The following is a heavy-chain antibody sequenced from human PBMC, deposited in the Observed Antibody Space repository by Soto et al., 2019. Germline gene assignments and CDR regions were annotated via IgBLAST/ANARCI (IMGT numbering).Heavy chain of an antibody. V-gene: IGHV4-31*03. CDR3: ARDRRTAAPGYYGMDV. Sequence: SETLSLTCTVSGGSLNNGGYYWSWIRQHPGKGLEWIGYIYYSGSTEYNPSLKSRVTISVDTSKNQFSLKLTSVTAADTAVYYCARDRRTAAPGYYGMDVWGQGTTVTVS. CDR1: GGSLNNGGYY. J-gene: IGHJ6*02. CDR2: IYYSGST. D-gene: IGHD6-13*01.